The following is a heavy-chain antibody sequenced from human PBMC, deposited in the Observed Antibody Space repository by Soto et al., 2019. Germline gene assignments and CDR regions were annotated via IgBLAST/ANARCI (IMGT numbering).Heavy chain of an antibody. CDR2: MYGDDDK. CDR1: GFSLNTYGVG. V-gene: IGHV2-5*02. J-gene: IGHJ4*02. D-gene: IGHD5-18*01. CDR3: AHRGYSYGYGY. Sequence: QITLKESGPTLVKPTQTLTLTCIFSGFSLNTYGVGVGWIRQPPGKALEWLGIMYGDDDKRYSPSLKSRLTITKDTSKNQVVLTITNMDPLDTATYYCAHRGYSYGYGYWGQGTLVTVSS.